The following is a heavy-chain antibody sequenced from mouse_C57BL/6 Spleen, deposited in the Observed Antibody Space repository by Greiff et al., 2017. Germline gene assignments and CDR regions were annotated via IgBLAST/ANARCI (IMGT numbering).Heavy chain of an antibody. D-gene: IGHD1-1*01. Sequence: QVQLQQPGAELVKPGASVKLSCKASGYTFTSYWMHWVKQRPGQGLEWIGMIHPNSGSTNYNEKFKSKATLTVDKSSSTAYMQLSSLTSEDSAVYYCARVYYYGSDFIDSWGQGTTLTVSS. V-gene: IGHV1-64*01. J-gene: IGHJ2*01. CDR3: ARVYYYGSDFIDS. CDR2: IHPNSGST. CDR1: GYTFTSYW.